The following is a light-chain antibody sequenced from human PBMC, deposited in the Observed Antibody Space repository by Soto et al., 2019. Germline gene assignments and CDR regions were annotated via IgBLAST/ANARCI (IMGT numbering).Light chain of an antibody. J-gene: IGKJ1*01. V-gene: IGKV1-39*01. CDR3: LQTYITRA. Sequence: DIQMTQSPPSLSASVGDRVIITCRASQSISTYLNWYQHKPGKAPKLLIYAASSLQTGVPSRFTGRGSGTDFTLTISNLQPEDFATYFCLQTYITRAFGQGTKVEIK. CDR2: AAS. CDR1: QSISTY.